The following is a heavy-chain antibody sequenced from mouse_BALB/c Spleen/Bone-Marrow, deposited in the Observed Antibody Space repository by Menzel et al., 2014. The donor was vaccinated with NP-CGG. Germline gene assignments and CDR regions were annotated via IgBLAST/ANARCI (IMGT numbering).Heavy chain of an antibody. J-gene: IGHJ2*01. CDR2: IDPANGNT. CDR1: GFNIKDTY. V-gene: IGHV14-3*02. CDR3: GRGFTDFGY. Sequence: EVQLQQSGAEFVKPGASVKLSCTASGFNIKDTYMDWVKQRPEQGLEWIGRIDPANGNTKYDPKFQGKATITADTSSNTAYLQLSSLTSEDTAVYYCGRGFTDFGYWGQGTTLTVSS.